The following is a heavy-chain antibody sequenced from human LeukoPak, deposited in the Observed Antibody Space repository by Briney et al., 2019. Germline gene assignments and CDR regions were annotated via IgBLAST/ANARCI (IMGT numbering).Heavy chain of an antibody. CDR1: GFTFSSYA. V-gene: IGHV3-23*01. CDR3: AKFLEGYCSSTSCYTALDY. D-gene: IGHD2-2*02. J-gene: IGHJ4*02. Sequence: GGSLRLSCAASGFTFSSYAMSWVRQAPGKGLEWVSAISGSGGSTYYADYVKGRFTISRDNSKNTLYLRMNSLRAEDTAVYYCAKFLEGYCSSTSCYTALDYWGQGTLVTVSS. CDR2: ISGSGGST.